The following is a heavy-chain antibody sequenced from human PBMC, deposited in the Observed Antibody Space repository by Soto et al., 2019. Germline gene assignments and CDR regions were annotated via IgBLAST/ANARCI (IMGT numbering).Heavy chain of an antibody. CDR1: GFTFSNHG. V-gene: IGHV3-33*01. Sequence: QVQLVESGGGVVQPGTSLRLSCTTSGFTFSNHGMHWVRKAAGKGLEWVAQIWYDGSNKYYADSVKGRFTISRDNSRNMLYVQMNSLRLEDTAVYYFASDGQHLAPYALDLWGQVASITVSS. CDR3: ASDGQHLAPYALDL. D-gene: IGHD6-13*01. J-gene: IGHJ6*02. CDR2: IWYDGSNK.